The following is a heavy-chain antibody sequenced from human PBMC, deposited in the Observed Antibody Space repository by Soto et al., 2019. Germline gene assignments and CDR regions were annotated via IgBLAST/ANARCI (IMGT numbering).Heavy chain of an antibody. CDR2: VSPYNGNT. Sequence: ASENVSCQASGYTFTSYGIGWVRQAPGQGREGVEWVSPYNGNTNYPQKLQGRIPMTTDTSTSTAYIELRSLSCHGTAVVYCARDVGAHTDYCTSGICSRPNGFGPWGQGSLVTVSS. CDR3: ARDVGAHTDYCTSGICSRPNGFGP. V-gene: IGHV1-18*04. CDR1: GYTFTSYG. D-gene: IGHD2-8*01. J-gene: IGHJ5*02.